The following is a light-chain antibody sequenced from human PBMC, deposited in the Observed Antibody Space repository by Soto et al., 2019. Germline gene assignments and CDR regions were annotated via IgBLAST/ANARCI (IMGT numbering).Light chain of an antibody. Sequence: IRMTQSPSSFSASTGDKVTITCRASQGISSWLAWYQQKPGKAPKLLMYAASSLQTGVPSRFSGSGSGTDFTLTINSLQPEDFATYYCQQGNSFPLTFGPGTKVDIK. J-gene: IGKJ3*01. CDR3: QQGNSFPLT. CDR1: QGISSW. CDR2: AAS. V-gene: IGKV1D-12*01.